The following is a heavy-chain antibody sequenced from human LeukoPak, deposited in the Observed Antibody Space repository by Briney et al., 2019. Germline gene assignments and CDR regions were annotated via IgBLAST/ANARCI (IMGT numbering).Heavy chain of an antibody. Sequence: PSETLSLTCTVSGGSITKDYWSWIRQPPGKGLEWIGYIYYSGSPNYNPSLKSRVTISVDTSKNQFSLNLRSMAAADTAVYFCAKHLTNAYYDMIWFDPWGQGTLVTVSS. CDR1: GGSITKDY. CDR2: IYYSGSP. J-gene: IGHJ5*02. CDR3: AKHLTNAYYDMIWFDP. D-gene: IGHD3-22*01. V-gene: IGHV4-59*01.